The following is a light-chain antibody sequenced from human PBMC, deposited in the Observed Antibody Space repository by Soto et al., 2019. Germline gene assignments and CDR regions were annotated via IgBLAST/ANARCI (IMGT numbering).Light chain of an antibody. J-gene: IGKJ2*01. CDR1: QSIGTN. V-gene: IGKV1-39*01. Sequence: DIQMTQSPSSLSASVGDRVTITCRASQSIGTNLNWYHQKPGKAPYLLSYDASSLRSGVPSMVSGSGSGTDFTLTISSLQPEDFATYFCQQYYNIPRTFGQGTKLENK. CDR3: QQYYNIPRT. CDR2: DAS.